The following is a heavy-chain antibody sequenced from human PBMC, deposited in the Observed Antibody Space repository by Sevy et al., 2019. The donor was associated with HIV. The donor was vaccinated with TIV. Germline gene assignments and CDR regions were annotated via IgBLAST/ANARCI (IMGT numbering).Heavy chain of an antibody. CDR2: INWNSGSI. J-gene: IGHJ3*02. CDR1: GFTFDDYA. Sequence: GGSLRLSCAASGFTFDDYAMHWVRQAPGKGLEWVSGINWNSGSIDYADSVKGRFSISRDNAKNSLYLQMNSLRAEDTALYYSAKGAGTTGAFDIWGQGTMVTVSS. V-gene: IGHV3-9*01. D-gene: IGHD1-1*01. CDR3: AKGAGTTGAFDI.